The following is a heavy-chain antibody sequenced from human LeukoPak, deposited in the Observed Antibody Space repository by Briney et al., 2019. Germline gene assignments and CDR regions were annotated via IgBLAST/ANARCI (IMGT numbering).Heavy chain of an antibody. Sequence: SETLSLTCTVSGGSISSSSYYWGWIRQPQGKGLEWIGSIYYSGSTYYNPSLKSRVTISVDTSKNQFSLKLSSVTAADTAVYYCATSTGYSSGWPTGYFDYWGQGTLVTVSS. CDR3: ATSTGYSSGWPTGYFDY. D-gene: IGHD6-19*01. CDR1: GGSISSSSYY. J-gene: IGHJ4*02. CDR2: IYYSGST. V-gene: IGHV4-39*07.